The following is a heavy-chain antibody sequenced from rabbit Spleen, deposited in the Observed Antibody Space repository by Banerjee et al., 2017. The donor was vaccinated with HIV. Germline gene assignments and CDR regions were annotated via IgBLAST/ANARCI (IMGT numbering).Heavy chain of an antibody. D-gene: IGHD1-1*01. CDR1: GVSLSGDSY. CDR2: IDTGSSGFT. V-gene: IGHV1S40*01. J-gene: IGHJ6*01. Sequence: VESGGGLVKPGASLTLTCIASGVSLSGDSYMCWVRQAPGKGLEWIACIDTGSSGFTYFASWAKGRFTISKTSSTTVTLQMTSLTAADTATYFCARDTSSSFSSYGMDLWGPGTLVTVS. CDR3: ARDTSSSFSSYGMDL.